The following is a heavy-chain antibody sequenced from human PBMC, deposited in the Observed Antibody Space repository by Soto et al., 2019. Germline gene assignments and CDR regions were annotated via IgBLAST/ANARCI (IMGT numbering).Heavy chain of an antibody. V-gene: IGHV4-31*03. D-gene: IGHD3-22*01. CDR2: IYYSGST. Sequence: KTSETLSLTCTVSGGSISSGGYYWSWIRQHPGKGLEWIGYIYYSGSTYYNPSLKSRVTMSVDTSKNQFSLKLSSVTAADTAVYYCARVHYDSSGYFDYWGQGTLVTVSS. CDR3: ARVHYDSSGYFDY. CDR1: GGSISSGGYY. J-gene: IGHJ4*02.